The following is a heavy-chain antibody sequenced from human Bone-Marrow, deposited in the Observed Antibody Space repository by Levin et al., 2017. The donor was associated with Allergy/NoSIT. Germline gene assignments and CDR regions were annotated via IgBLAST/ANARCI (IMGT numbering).Heavy chain of an antibody. CDR2: IYASGHT. Sequence: PSETLSLTCTVSGGSISNYHWNWMRQTAGQGLEWIGRIYASGHTNNNPSLKSRITLSVDTSKNQFSLKLRSVTAADTAVYYCAGGPNCRNDRCFGPYYGMDVWGQGTTVTVSS. V-gene: IGHV4-4*07. J-gene: IGHJ6*02. CDR3: AGGPNCRNDRCFGPYYGMDV. D-gene: IGHD2-15*01. CDR1: GGSISNYH.